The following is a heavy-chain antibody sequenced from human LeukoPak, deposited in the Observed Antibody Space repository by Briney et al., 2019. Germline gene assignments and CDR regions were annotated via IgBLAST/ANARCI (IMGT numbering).Heavy chain of an antibody. Sequence: PSETLSLTCTVSGGSISSGGYYWSWIRQHPGKGLEWIGYIYYSGSTYYNPSLKSRVTISVDTSKNQFSLKLSSVTAADTAVYYCARLGYCSGGSCYSLAWFDPWGQGTLVTVSS. V-gene: IGHV4-31*03. D-gene: IGHD2-15*01. CDR2: IYYSGST. CDR3: ARLGYCSGGSCYSLAWFDP. J-gene: IGHJ5*02. CDR1: GGSISSGGYY.